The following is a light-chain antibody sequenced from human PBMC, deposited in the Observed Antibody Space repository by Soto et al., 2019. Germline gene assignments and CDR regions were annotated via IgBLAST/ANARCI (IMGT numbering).Light chain of an antibody. V-gene: IGLV2-14*01. CDR2: EVS. CDR3: SSHTRSSSSVV. J-gene: IGLJ2*01. Sequence: QSALTQPASVSGSPGQSITISCTGTSSDVGGYNYVSWYQQHPGKAPKLMIYEVSNRPSGVSNRFSGSKSGNTASLRISGLQAEDEADYYCSSHTRSSSSVVFGGGTQLTVL. CDR1: SSDVGGYNY.